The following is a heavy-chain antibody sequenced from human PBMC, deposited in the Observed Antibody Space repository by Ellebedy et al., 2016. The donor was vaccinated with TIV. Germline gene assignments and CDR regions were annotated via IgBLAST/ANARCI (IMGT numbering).Heavy chain of an antibody. CDR3: ARDRASIPYFFYGLDV. CDR1: GFTFGHYA. J-gene: IGHJ6*02. D-gene: IGHD3-3*01. CDR2: ISYDGNNQ. Sequence: GESLKISXAASGFTFGHYAMHWVRQAPGKGLEWVALISYDGNNQYYADSVKGRFTISRDNSKSTLYLQMNDLRPEDTAIYYCARDRASIPYFFYGLDVWGQGTTVTVPS. V-gene: IGHV3-30*01.